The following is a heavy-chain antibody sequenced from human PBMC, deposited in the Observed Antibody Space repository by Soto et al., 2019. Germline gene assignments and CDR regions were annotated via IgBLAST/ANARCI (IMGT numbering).Heavy chain of an antibody. CDR3: ARGLYYYDSSGYWGY. CDR1: GFTFSSYS. J-gene: IGHJ4*02. CDR2: ISSSSSTI. Sequence: EVQLVESGGGLVQPGGSLRLSCAASGFTFSSYSMNWVRQAPGKGLEWVSYISSSSSTIYYADSVKGRFTISRDNAKNSLYLQMNSLRDEDTAVYYCARGLYYYDSSGYWGYWGQGTLVIVSS. V-gene: IGHV3-48*02. D-gene: IGHD3-22*01.